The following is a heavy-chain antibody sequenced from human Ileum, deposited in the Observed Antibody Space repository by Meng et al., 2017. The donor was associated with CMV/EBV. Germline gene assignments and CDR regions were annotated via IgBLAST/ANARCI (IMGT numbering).Heavy chain of an antibody. Sequence: SCRTSGYKFIDYYIHWVRQAPGQGLEWLGWINTRNGDTRYTQNLQGRVTLTRDTSISTAYMDLSGLRSDDTAVYYCARGVGTSWFDPWGQGALVTVSS. V-gene: IGHV1-2*02. J-gene: IGHJ5*02. D-gene: IGHD2-2*01. CDR1: GYKFIDYY. CDR2: INTRNGDT. CDR3: ARGVGTSWFDP.